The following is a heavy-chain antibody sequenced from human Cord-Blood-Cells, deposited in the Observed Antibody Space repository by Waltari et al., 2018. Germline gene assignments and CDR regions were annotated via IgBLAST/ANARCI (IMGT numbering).Heavy chain of an antibody. CDR2: IYTSGST. Sequence: QVQLQESGPGLVKPSQTLSLPCPVSGGSLRRGSSYWSWLRPPAGKGLEWIGYIYTSGSTNYNPSLKSRVTISVDTSKNQFSLKLSSVTAADTAVYYCASSYGSYYYYYGMDVWGQGTTVTVSS. V-gene: IGHV4-61*09. J-gene: IGHJ6*02. D-gene: IGHD5-18*01. CDR1: GGSLRRGSSY. CDR3: ASSYGSYYYYYGMDV.